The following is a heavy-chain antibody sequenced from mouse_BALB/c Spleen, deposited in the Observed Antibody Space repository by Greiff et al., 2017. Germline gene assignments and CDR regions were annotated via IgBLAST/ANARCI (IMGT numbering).Heavy chain of an antibody. CDR2: ISSGGGST. Sequence: DVKLVGSGGGLVKPGGSLKLSCAASGFAFSSYDMSWVRQTPEKRLEWVAYISSGGGSTYYPDTVKGRFTISRDNAKNTLYLQMSSLKSEDTAMYYCARLGTYFDYWGQGTTLTVSS. CDR1: GFAFSSYD. V-gene: IGHV5-12-1*01. CDR3: ARLGTYFDY. D-gene: IGHD4-1*01. J-gene: IGHJ2*01.